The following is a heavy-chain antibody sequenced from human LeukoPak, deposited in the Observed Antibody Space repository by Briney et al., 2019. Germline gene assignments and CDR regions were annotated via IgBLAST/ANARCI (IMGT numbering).Heavy chain of an antibody. V-gene: IGHV4-39*07. CDR1: GGSISSSSYY. CDR3: AIGIAVAGTYFDY. J-gene: IGHJ4*02. Sequence: PSETLSLTCTVSGGSISSSSYYWGWIRQPPGKGLEWIGSIYYSGSTNYNPSLKSRVTISVDTSKNQFSLKLSSVTAADTAVYYCAIGIAVAGTYFDYWGQGTLVTVSS. D-gene: IGHD6-19*01. CDR2: IYYSGST.